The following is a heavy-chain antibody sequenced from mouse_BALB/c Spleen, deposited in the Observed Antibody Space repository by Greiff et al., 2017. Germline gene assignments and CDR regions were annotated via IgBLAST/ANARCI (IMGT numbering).Heavy chain of an antibody. Sequence: EVQLQQSGPELVKPGASVKVSCKASGYAFTSYNMYWVKQSHGKSLEWIGYIDPYNGGTNYNEKFKSKATLTVDKSSSTAYMQLSSLTSEDSAVYYCARLTTVQLPPYFDVWGAGTTVTVSS. CDR2: IDPYNGGT. CDR1: GYAFTSYN. D-gene: IGHD1-1*01. J-gene: IGHJ1*01. CDR3: ARLTTVQLPPYFDV. V-gene: IGHV1S135*01.